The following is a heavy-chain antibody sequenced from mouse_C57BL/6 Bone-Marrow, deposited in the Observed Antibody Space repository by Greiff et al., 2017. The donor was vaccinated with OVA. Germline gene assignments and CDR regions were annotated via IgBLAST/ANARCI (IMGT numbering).Heavy chain of an antibody. V-gene: IGHV5-4*01. CDR3: ARDDSLSRRDYAMDY. D-gene: IGHD2-4*01. CDR1: GFTFSSYA. J-gene: IGHJ4*01. CDR2: ISDGGSYT. Sequence: EVQLVESGGGLVKPGGSLKLSCAASGFTFSSYAMSWVRQTPEKRLEWVATISDGGSYTYYPDNVKGRFTISRDNAKNNLYLQMSHLKSEDTAMYDCARDDSLSRRDYAMDYWGQGTSVTVSS.